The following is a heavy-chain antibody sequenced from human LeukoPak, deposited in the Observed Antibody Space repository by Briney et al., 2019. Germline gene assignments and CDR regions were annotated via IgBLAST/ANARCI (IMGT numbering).Heavy chain of an antibody. V-gene: IGHV3-9*01. J-gene: IGHJ2*01. CDR1: GFTFDDYA. CDR3: AKDKDYSTEWYFDL. CDR2: ISWNSGSI. Sequence: GGSLRLSCAASGFTFDDYAMHWVRQTPGKGLGWVSGISWNSGSIGYADSVKGRFTTSRDNAKNSLYLQVNSLRAEDTALYYCAKDKDYSTEWYFDLWGRGTLVTVSS. D-gene: IGHD2-15*01.